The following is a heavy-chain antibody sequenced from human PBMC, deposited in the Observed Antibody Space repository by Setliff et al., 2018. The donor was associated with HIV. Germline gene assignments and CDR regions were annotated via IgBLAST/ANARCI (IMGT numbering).Heavy chain of an antibody. Sequence: PSETLSLTCTVSDSGTYYWSWSRQPAGKGLEWIGRVSSRGNTNYNPSLKSRVTMSVDTSKNQFSLTLTSVTASDTAVYYCARAAAGNTGPFDFWGQGSPVTVSS. D-gene: IGHD4-17*01. CDR2: VSSRGNT. V-gene: IGHV4-4*07. CDR1: DSGTYY. CDR3: ARAAAGNTGPFDF. J-gene: IGHJ4*02.